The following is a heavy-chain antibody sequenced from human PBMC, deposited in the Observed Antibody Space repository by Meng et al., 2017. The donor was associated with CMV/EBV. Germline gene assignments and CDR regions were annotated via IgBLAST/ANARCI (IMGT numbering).Heavy chain of an antibody. CDR2: IYYSGST. Sequence: SATLSLTCTVSGGSISSYYWNWIRQPPGKGLEWIGYIYYSGSTDYNPSLMSRVTISVDTSKNQFSLKLSSVTAADTAVYYCARLGGVTIFGVVIPNWFDPWGQGTLVTVSS. D-gene: IGHD3-3*01. CDR3: ARLGGVTIFGVVIPNWFDP. J-gene: IGHJ5*02. CDR1: GGSISSYY. V-gene: IGHV4-59*01.